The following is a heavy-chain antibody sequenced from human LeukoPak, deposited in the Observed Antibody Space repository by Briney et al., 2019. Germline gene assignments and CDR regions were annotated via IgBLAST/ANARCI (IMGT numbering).Heavy chain of an antibody. J-gene: IGHJ4*02. CDR1: GFTFSSYS. V-gene: IGHV3-48*01. D-gene: IGHD2-2*01. CDR3: ARGSGLGQLDY. Sequence: PGGSLRLSCAASGFTFSSYSMNWVRQAPGKGLEWVSYISSSSSTIYYADSVKGRFTISRDNAKNSLYLQMNSLRAEDTAVYYCARGSGLGQLDYWGQGTLVTVSS. CDR2: ISSSSSTI.